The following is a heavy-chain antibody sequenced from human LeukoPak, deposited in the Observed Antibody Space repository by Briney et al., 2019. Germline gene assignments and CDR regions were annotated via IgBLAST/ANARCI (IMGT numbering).Heavy chain of an antibody. CDR3: AREKGIAAAGLNWFDP. D-gene: IGHD6-13*01. CDR1: GYTFTGYY. CDR2: INPNSGGT. J-gene: IGHJ5*02. V-gene: IGHV1-2*02. Sequence: ASVKVSCKASGYTFTGYYMHWVRQAPGQGLERMGWINPNSGGTNYAQKFQGRVTMTRDTSISTAYMELSRLRSDDTAVYYCAREKGIAAAGLNWFDPWGQGTLVTVSS.